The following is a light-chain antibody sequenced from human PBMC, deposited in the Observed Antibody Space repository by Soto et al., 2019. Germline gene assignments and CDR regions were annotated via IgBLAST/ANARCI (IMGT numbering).Light chain of an antibody. J-gene: IGKJ1*01. CDR3: QQYNNWPRA. V-gene: IGKV3-15*01. CDR1: QSVSSN. CDR2: GAS. Sequence: EIVMTQSPATLSVSPGARAPLSCRASQSVSSNLAWYQYKPGQAPRLLINGASTRATGVPARFSGSGSGTEFTLTISSLQSEDFAFYYCQQYNNWPRAFGQGTKVDIK.